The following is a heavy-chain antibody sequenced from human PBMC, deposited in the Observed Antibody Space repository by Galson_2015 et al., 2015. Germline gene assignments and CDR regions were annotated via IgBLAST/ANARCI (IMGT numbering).Heavy chain of an antibody. CDR2: ISSSGSTI. CDR3: ARDQQRYSTGGPGVRDMGY. Sequence: SLRLSCAASGFTFSSYEMNWVRQAPGKGLEWVSYISSSGSTIYYPDSVKGRFTISRDNAKNSLYLQMNSLRAEDTAVYYCARDQQRYSTGGPGVRDMGYWRQGTLITVSS. CDR1: GFTFSSYE. D-gene: IGHD6-19*01. V-gene: IGHV3-48*03. J-gene: IGHJ4*02.